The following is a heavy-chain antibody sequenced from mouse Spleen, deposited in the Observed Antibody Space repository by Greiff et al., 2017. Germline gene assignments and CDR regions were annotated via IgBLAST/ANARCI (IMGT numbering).Heavy chain of an antibody. CDR2: IWRGGST. J-gene: IGHJ1*01. V-gene: IGHV2-5*01. Sequence: VKLQQSGPGLVQPSQSLSITCTVSGFSLTSYGVHWVRQSPGKGLAWLGVIWRGGSTDYNAAFMSRLSITKDNSKSQVFFKMNSLQADDTAIYYCAKNWDAWYFDVWGAGTTVTVSS. D-gene: IGHD4-1*01. CDR1: GFSLTSYG. CDR3: AKNWDAWYFDV.